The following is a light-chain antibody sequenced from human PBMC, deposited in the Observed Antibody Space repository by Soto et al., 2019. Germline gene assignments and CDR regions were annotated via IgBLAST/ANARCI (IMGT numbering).Light chain of an antibody. CDR2: GAS. V-gene: IGKV3-20*01. CDR3: QQYGSSPAVT. CDR1: QSVSSSY. J-gene: IGKJ3*01. Sequence: ETVLTQSPGTLSLSPGERATLSCRDSQSVSSSYLAWYQQKPGQAPRLLIYGASNRATGIPDRFSGSGSGTDYTLTISRLEPEDFAVYYCQQYGSSPAVTFGPGTKVDIK.